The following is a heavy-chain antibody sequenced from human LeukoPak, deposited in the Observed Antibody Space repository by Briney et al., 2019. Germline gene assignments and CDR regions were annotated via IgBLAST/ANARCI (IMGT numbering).Heavy chain of an antibody. V-gene: IGHV3-7*01. CDR2: IKKDGSEK. CDR3: ARHLSGVTGYTYGRGIDY. J-gene: IGHJ4*02. Sequence: GGSLRLSCAASGFTFSDYYMSWIRQAPGKGLEWVANIKKDGSEKYYVDSVKGRFTISRDNAKTSLYLQMISLRAEDTAVYYCARHLSGVTGYTYGRGIDYWGQGTLVTVSS. D-gene: IGHD5-18*01. CDR1: GFTFSDYY.